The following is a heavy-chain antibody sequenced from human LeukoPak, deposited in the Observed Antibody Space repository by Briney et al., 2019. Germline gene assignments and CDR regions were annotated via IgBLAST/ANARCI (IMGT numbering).Heavy chain of an antibody. CDR3: ARAPVHYDFWSGYYYYYYMDV. V-gene: IGHV3-74*01. Sequence: GGSLRLSCAASGFTFSRYWMHWVRQAPGKGLVWVSRINSDGSSTNYADSVKGRFTISRDNSKNTLYLQMNSLRAEDTAVYYCARAPVHYDFWSGYYYYYYMDVWGKGTTVTVSS. CDR2: INSDGSST. J-gene: IGHJ6*03. CDR1: GFTFSRYW. D-gene: IGHD3-3*01.